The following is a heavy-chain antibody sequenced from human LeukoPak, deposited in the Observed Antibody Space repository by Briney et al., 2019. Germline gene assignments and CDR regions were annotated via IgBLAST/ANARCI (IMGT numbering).Heavy chain of an antibody. D-gene: IGHD3-9*01. J-gene: IGHJ5*02. CDR1: GFTFSSYD. Sequence: GGSLRLSCAASGFTFSSYDMHWVRQATGKGLEWVSAIGTAGDTYYPGSVKGRFTISRENAKNSLYLQMNSLRAGDTAVYYCARGRGKRYFDWPFDPWGQGTLVTVSS. V-gene: IGHV3-13*01. CDR2: IGTAGDT. CDR3: ARGRGKRYFDWPFDP.